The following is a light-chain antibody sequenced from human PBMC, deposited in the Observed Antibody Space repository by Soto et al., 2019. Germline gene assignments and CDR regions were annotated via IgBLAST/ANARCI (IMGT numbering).Light chain of an antibody. CDR3: QQYGDSLRT. CDR2: GAS. CDR1: QSVRTYY. J-gene: IGKJ1*01. V-gene: IGKV3-20*01. Sequence: EIVLTQSPGTPSLSPGERATLSCRASQSVRTYYLAWYQQKPGQAPRLLISGASTRATGIPDRFSGSGSGTDFTLTINRLEPEDCAVYYCQQYGDSLRTFGQGTKVEIK.